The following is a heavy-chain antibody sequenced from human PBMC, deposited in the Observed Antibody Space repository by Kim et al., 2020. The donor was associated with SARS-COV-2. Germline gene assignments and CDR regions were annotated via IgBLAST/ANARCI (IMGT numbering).Heavy chain of an antibody. Sequence: SETLSLTCTVSGGSISSGDYYWSWIRQPPGKGLEWIGYIYYSGSTYYNPSLKSRVTISVDTSKNQFSLKLSSVTAADTAVYYCARDNAPKRQNYYGSDHDYGMDVWGQGTTVTVSS. J-gene: IGHJ6*02. CDR3: ARDNAPKRQNYYGSDHDYGMDV. V-gene: IGHV4-30-4*01. CDR1: GGSISSGDYY. D-gene: IGHD3-10*01. CDR2: IYYSGST.